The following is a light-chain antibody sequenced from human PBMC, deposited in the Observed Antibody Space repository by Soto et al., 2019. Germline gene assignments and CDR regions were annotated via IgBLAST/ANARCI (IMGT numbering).Light chain of an antibody. V-gene: IGKV1-6*01. CDR3: LQDYSYPRT. J-gene: IGKJ1*01. Sequence: IQMTQSPSSLSASVGDRVTITCRASQTISNYLGWYQQKPGKAPKVLIFGASTLQSGVPSRFSGSGSGTDFTLTISSLQPEDLGTYYCLQDYSYPRTFGQGTKVDI. CDR1: QTISNY. CDR2: GAS.